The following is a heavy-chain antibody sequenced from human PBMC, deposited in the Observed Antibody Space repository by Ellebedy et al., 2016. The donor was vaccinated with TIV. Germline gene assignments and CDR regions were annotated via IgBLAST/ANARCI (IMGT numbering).Heavy chain of an antibody. Sequence: AASVNVSCKTSGYTFSRHGLNWVRQAPGQGLEWMGWIRTYSGNTKYAQKFQGRVTMTTDTSTGTAYMELRSLTSDDTAVYYCAREADSDALDIWGQGTMVIVSS. J-gene: IGHJ3*02. V-gene: IGHV1-18*01. CDR1: GYTFSRHG. CDR2: IRTYSGNT. D-gene: IGHD2-15*01. CDR3: AREADSDALDI.